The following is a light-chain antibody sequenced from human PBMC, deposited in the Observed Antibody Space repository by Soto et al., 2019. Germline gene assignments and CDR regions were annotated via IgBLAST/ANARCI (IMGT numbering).Light chain of an antibody. V-gene: IGKV3-20*01. CDR3: QQYGSSPWT. J-gene: IGKJ1*01. CDR2: GAS. CDR1: QSVSSSY. Sequence: EIVLTQSPGTLSLSPGERATLSCRSSQSVSSSYLACYQQKPGQAPRLLIYGASSRATGITDSFSGSGSGTDFTLTISRLEPEDFAVYYCQQYGSSPWTFGQGTKVEIK.